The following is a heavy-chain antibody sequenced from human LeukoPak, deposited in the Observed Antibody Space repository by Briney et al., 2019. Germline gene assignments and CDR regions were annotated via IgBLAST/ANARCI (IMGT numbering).Heavy chain of an antibody. J-gene: IGHJ4*02. Sequence: GGSLRLSCAASGFTVSSNYMSWVRQAPGKGLEWVSVIYSGGSTYYADSVKGRFTISRDNSKNTLYLQMNSLRAEDTAVYYCARATYYYDSSGYYYPVFFYWGQGTLVTASS. V-gene: IGHV3-53*01. D-gene: IGHD3-22*01. CDR1: GFTVSSNY. CDR2: IYSGGST. CDR3: ARATYYYDSSGYYYPVFFY.